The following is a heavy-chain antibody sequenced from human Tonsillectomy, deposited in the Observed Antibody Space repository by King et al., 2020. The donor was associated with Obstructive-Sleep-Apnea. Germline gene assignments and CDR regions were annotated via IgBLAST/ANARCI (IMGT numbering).Heavy chain of an antibody. J-gene: IGHJ6*02. CDR2: INPYSGGT. Sequence: QLVQSGAEVKKPGASVKVSCKASGYTFTGYYIHWVRQAPGQGLEWMGRINPYSGGTNYAQKFQDRVTMTRDTSISTAYMDLSRLRSDDTAVYYCASDVTTGGDGMDVWGQGTTVTVSS. CDR3: ASDVTTGGDGMDV. D-gene: IGHD1-14*01. CDR1: GYTFTGYY. V-gene: IGHV1-2*06.